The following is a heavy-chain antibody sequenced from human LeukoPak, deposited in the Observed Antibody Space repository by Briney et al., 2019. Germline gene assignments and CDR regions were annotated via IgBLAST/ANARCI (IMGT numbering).Heavy chain of an antibody. CDR1: GFTFSSYG. D-gene: IGHD3-3*01. J-gene: IGHJ6*04. CDR3: AKDRSGVPGVPDV. V-gene: IGHV3-30*02. CDR2: IRYDGSNK. Sequence: GGSLRLSCAASGFTFSSYGMHWVRQAPGKGLEWVAFIRYDGSNKYYAHSVKGRFTISRDNSKNTLYLQINSLRTEDTAVYYCAKDRSGVPGVPDVWGKGTTVTVSS.